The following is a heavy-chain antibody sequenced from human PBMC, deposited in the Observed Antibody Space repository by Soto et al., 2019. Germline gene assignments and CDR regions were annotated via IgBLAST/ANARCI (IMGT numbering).Heavy chain of an antibody. J-gene: IGHJ3*02. D-gene: IGHD2-15*01. CDR3: AREADIVVVVAATRGAFDI. CDR1: GYTFTSYA. Sequence: ASVKVSCKASGYTFTSYAMHWVRQAPGQRLEWMGWINAGNGNTKYSQKFQGRVTITRDTSASTAYMELSSLRSEDTAVYYCAREADIVVVVAATRGAFDIWGQGTMVTVSS. V-gene: IGHV1-3*01. CDR2: INAGNGNT.